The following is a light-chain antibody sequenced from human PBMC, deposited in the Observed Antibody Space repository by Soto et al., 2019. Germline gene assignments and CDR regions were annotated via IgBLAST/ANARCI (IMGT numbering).Light chain of an antibody. CDR3: SSYTSSSTLVYV. Sequence: QSALTQPASVSGSPGQSITISCTGTSSDVGAYTYVSWYQQHPGKAPKLMIYDVSNRPSGVPNRFSGSKSGNTASLTISGLHAEDEAEYYCSSYTSSSTLVYVFGTGTKVTVL. CDR2: DVS. V-gene: IGLV2-14*03. J-gene: IGLJ1*01. CDR1: SSDVGAYTY.